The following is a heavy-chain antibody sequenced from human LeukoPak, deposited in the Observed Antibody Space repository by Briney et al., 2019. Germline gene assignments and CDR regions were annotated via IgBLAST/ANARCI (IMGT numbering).Heavy chain of an antibody. V-gene: IGHV4-38-2*01. D-gene: IGHD3-3*01. CDR1: GYSISSGYC. Sequence: PSETLSLTCAVSGYSISSGYCCGWIRQPPGKGLEWIGSIYHSGSTYYNPSLKSRVTISADTSKNQFSLKLSSVTAADTAVYYCARRPAYYDFWSRSDAFDIWGQGTMVTVSS. J-gene: IGHJ3*02. CDR3: ARRPAYYDFWSRSDAFDI. CDR2: IYHSGST.